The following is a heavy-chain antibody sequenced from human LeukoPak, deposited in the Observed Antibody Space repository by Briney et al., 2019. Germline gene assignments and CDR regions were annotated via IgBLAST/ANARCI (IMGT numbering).Heavy chain of an antibody. CDR1: GGSISSYY. CDR3: ARAASGYDFDY. J-gene: IGHJ4*02. Sequence: PSETLSLTCTVSGGSISSYYWSWIRQPPGKGLEWIGYIYYSGSTNYNPSLKSRVTISVDTSKNQFSLKLSSVTAADTAVYYCARAASGYDFDYWGQGTLVTVSS. D-gene: IGHD5-12*01. V-gene: IGHV4-59*01. CDR2: IYYSGST.